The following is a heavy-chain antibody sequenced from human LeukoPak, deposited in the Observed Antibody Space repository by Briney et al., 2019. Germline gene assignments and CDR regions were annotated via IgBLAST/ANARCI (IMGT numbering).Heavy chain of an antibody. D-gene: IGHD3-3*01. CDR1: GFTFSSYW. V-gene: IGHV3-74*01. Sequence: GGSLRLSCAASGFTFSSYWMHWVRQAPGKGLVWVSRINSAGSITGYADSVKGRFTISRDNAKNTLYLEMSSLRDDDTAVYFCATDQGGLRYWGQGTLVTVSS. CDR3: ATDQGGLRY. J-gene: IGHJ4*02. CDR2: INSAGSIT.